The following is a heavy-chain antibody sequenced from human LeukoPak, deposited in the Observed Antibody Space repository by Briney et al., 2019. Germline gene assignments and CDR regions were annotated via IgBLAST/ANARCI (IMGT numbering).Heavy chain of an antibody. V-gene: IGHV1-46*03. CDR2: IQPSGGST. D-gene: IGHD6-19*01. CDR1: GYAFTSYH. J-gene: IGHJ4*02. CDR3: ARGAVAGRRFDY. Sequence: GASVKVSCKASGYAFTSYHMHWVRQAPGQGLEWMGIIQPSGGSTSYAQKFQGRVTMTRDTSTSTVYMELSGLRSEDTAVYYCARGAVAGRRFDYWGQGTLVTVSS.